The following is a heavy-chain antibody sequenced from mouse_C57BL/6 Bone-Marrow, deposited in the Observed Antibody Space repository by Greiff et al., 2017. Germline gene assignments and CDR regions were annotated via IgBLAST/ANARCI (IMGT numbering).Heavy chain of an antibody. CDR1: GFTFSSYA. V-gene: IGHV5-9-1*02. CDR3: TRGYYGSSPYYFDY. J-gene: IGHJ2*01. D-gene: IGHD1-1*01. CDR2: ISSGGDYI. Sequence: DVHLVESGEGLVKPGGSLKLSCAASGFTFSSYAMSWVRQTPEKRLEWVAYISSGGDYIYYADTVKGRFTISRDNARNTLYLQMSSLKSEDTAMYYCTRGYYGSSPYYFDYWGQGTTLTVSS.